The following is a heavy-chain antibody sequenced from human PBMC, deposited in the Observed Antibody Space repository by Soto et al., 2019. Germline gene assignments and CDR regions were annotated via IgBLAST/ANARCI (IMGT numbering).Heavy chain of an antibody. V-gene: IGHV4-59*02. CDR2: FSNTGSS. Sequence: SETLSLTCNVSGVSGASANTFLWSWVRRPPGKGLEWSGTFSNTGSSAYNSSLESRVTMSVDTSKMQFSLSLRSVTAADTAFYYCARAQGVVVAAHFDPWGAGTLVTVSS. CDR3: ARAQGVVVAAHFDP. J-gene: IGHJ5*02. CDR1: GASANTFL. D-gene: IGHD2-15*01.